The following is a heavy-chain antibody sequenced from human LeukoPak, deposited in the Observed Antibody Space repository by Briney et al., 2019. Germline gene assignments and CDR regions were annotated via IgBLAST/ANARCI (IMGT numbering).Heavy chain of an antibody. CDR1: GGSISSGGYS. J-gene: IGHJ5*02. V-gene: IGHV4-30-2*01. D-gene: IGHD1-26*01. CDR3: ARGGSYGYWFDP. Sequence: SETLSLTCAVSGGSISSGGYSWSWIRQPPGKGLEWIGYIYHSGGTYYNPSLKSRVTISVDRSKNQFSLKLSSVTAADTAVYYCARGGSYGYWFDPWGQETLVTVSS. CDR2: IYHSGGT.